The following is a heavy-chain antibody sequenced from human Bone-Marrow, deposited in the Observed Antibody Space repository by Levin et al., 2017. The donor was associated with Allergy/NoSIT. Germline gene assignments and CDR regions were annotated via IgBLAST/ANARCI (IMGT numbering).Heavy chain of an antibody. Sequence: RASVKVSCKASGYTFTGYYMHWVRQAPGQGLEWMGRINPNSGGTNYAQKFQGRVTMTRDTSISTAYMELSRLRSDDTAVYYCARDLIAVAGTEYFDYWGQGTLVTVSS. CDR2: INPNSGGT. D-gene: IGHD6-19*01. V-gene: IGHV1-2*06. CDR3: ARDLIAVAGTEYFDY. CDR1: GYTFTGYY. J-gene: IGHJ4*02.